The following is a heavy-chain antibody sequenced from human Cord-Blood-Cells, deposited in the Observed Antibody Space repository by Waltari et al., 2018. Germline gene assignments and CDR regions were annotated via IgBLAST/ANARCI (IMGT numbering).Heavy chain of an antibody. Sequence: QVQLQESGPGLVKPSETLSLTCPVSGGSIRSYYWSWIRQPPGKGLEWIGYIYYSGSTNYNPSLKSRVTISVDTSKNQFSLKLSSVTAADTAVYYCARQSGLFFDYWGQGTLVTVSS. CDR3: ARQSGLFFDY. CDR2: IYYSGST. V-gene: IGHV4-59*08. J-gene: IGHJ4*02. D-gene: IGHD3-10*01. CDR1: GGSIRSYY.